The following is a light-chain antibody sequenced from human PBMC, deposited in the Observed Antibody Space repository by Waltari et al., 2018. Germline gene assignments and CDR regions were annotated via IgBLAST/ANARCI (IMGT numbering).Light chain of an antibody. CDR3: QKFDRSPLT. Sequence: DIQMTQSPSSLSASVGDRVTITCRASHDINNYLAWDQQKPGKVPVLVIYAASTPSSGVPSRFSGSGFGRDFTLTISSLQPEDVATYYCQKFDRSPLTFGGGTKVEI. J-gene: IGKJ4*01. CDR2: AAS. CDR1: HDINNY. V-gene: IGKV1-27*01.